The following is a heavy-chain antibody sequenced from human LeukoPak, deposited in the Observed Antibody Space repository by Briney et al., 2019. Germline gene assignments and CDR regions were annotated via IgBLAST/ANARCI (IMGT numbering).Heavy chain of an antibody. CDR1: GFTFSSYA. Sequence: PGGSLRLSCAASGFTFSSYAMSWVRQAPGKGLEWVSAISGSGGSTYYADSVKGRFTISRDNSKNTLYLQMNSLRAEDTAVYYCAKEACLPPSSTSCYADNNWFDPWGQGTLVTVSS. CDR3: AKEACLPPSSTSCYADNNWFDP. V-gene: IGHV3-23*01. J-gene: IGHJ5*02. CDR2: ISGSGGST. D-gene: IGHD2-2*01.